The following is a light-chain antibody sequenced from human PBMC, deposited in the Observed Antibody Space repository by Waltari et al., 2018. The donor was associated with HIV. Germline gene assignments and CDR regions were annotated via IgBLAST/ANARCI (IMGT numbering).Light chain of an antibody. CDR1: QDISNY. J-gene: IGKJ3*01. V-gene: IGKV1-33*01. CDR2: YAS. Sequence: DIQMTQSPSSLSASVGDRVTITCQASQDISNYLNWYQQKPGKAPKLLIYYASNLETGVPSRFSGSGSGTDFTFTISSLQPEDIATYYCQQYDNLPRLTFGPGTKVDIK. CDR3: QQYDNLPRLT.